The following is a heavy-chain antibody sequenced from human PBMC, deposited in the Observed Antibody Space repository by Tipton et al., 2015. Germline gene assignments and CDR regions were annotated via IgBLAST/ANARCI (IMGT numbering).Heavy chain of an antibody. CDR3: ACQDYDSLTRDYQTVDY. Sequence: LRLSCTVSSDSINKYYWSWIRQPPGKELQWIGYIQYSGGTNYNPSLESRVSMSVDTSKTQFSLKMSSVTASDTAVYYCACQDYDSLTRDYQTVDYWGQGTLVTVSS. CDR2: IQYSGGT. CDR1: SDSINKYY. J-gene: IGHJ4*02. D-gene: IGHD3-9*01. V-gene: IGHV4-59*08.